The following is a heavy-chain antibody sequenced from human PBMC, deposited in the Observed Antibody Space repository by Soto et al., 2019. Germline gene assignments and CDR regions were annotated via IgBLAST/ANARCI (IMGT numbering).Heavy chain of an antibody. V-gene: IGHV3-48*03. CDR2: ISSSGSTI. CDR3: ARETSRVRGHYGMDV. Sequence: GGSLRLSCVASGFTFSRYEMNWVRQAPGKGLEWVSYISSSGSTIYYADSVKGRFTISRDNAKNSLYLQMNSLRAEDTAVYYCARETSRVRGHYGMDVWGQGTTVTVSS. J-gene: IGHJ6*02. D-gene: IGHD3-10*01. CDR1: GFTFSRYE.